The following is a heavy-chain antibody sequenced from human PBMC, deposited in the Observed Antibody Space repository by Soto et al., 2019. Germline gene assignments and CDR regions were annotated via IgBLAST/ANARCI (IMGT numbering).Heavy chain of an antibody. CDR2: IYPGDSDT. CDR3: ARLHYDILSGSDYYYYYGMDV. J-gene: IGHJ6*02. D-gene: IGHD3-9*01. Sequence: GESLKISCKGSGYSFTSYWIGWVRQMPGKGLEWMGIIYPGDSDTNYSPSFQGHVTISADKSISTAYLQWSSLKASDTAMYYCARLHYDILSGSDYYYYYGMDVWGQGTTVTVSS. V-gene: IGHV5-51*01. CDR1: GYSFTSYW.